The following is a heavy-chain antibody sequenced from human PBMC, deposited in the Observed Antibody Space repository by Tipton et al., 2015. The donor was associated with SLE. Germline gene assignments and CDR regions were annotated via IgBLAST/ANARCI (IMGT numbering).Heavy chain of an antibody. CDR2: IYHRGST. CDR3: ARASRIGDI. J-gene: IGHJ3*02. CDR1: GGFISSYS. D-gene: IGHD3-22*01. V-gene: IGHV4-59*01. Sequence: TLSLTCTVSGGFISSYSWSWFRQPPGKGLEWIGFIYHRGSTHYNPSLKSRVTLSLDTSKSQFSLRLSSVTAADTAVYYCARASRIGDIWGQGTMVTVSS.